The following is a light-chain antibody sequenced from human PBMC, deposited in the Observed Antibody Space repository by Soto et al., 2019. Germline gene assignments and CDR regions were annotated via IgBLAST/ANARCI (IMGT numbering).Light chain of an antibody. CDR2: VAS. Sequence: DIQMTQSPSSLSASVGDRVTITCRASQNIGVYLNWYQKKPGKAPKLLIHVASSLHSGVPSTFSGSGSGTDFALTISSLQPEDFATYYCLQDFNYPWTFGQGTKVDIK. CDR1: QNIGVY. V-gene: IGKV1-39*01. CDR3: LQDFNYPWT. J-gene: IGKJ1*01.